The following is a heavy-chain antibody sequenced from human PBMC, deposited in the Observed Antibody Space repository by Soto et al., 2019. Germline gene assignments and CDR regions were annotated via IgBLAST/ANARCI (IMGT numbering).Heavy chain of an antibody. CDR2: INPNSGGT. V-gene: IGHV1-2*02. D-gene: IGHD1-1*01. Sequence: ASVKVSCKASGYTFTGYYMHWVRQAPGQGLEWMGWINPNSGGTNYAQKFQGRVTMTRDTSISTAYMELSRLRSDDTAVYYCALQEAIAGVPSWFDTWGQGTLVTVSS. J-gene: IGHJ5*02. CDR1: GYTFTGYY. CDR3: ALQEAIAGVPSWFDT.